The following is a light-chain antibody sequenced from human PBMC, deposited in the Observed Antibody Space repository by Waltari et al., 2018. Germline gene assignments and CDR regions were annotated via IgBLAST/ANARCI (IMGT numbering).Light chain of an antibody. CDR1: SSDVGSFTY. Sequence: QSALPQPPSASGSPGQSVTISCTGTSSDVGSFTYVCWYQKYPGKTPKLLSYEVNKRPSGIPDRFSGSKSGNTASLTVSGLQAEDEAEYYCSSYGGRNNLLFGEGTKLTVL. V-gene: IGLV2-8*01. CDR2: EVN. CDR3: SSYGGRNNLL. J-gene: IGLJ3*02.